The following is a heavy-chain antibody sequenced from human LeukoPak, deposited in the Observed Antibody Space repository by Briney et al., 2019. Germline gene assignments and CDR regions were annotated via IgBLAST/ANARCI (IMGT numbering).Heavy chain of an antibody. CDR1: GYTLTELS. V-gene: IGHV1-24*01. D-gene: IGHD6-6*01. J-gene: IGHJ4*02. Sequence: ASVKVSCKVSGYTLTELSMHWVRQAPGKGLEWMGGFDPEDGETIYAQKFQGRVTMTEDTSTDTAYMELSSLRSEDTAAYYCATAHGAAHGYFDNWGQGTLVTVSS. CDR2: FDPEDGET. CDR3: ATAHGAAHGYFDN.